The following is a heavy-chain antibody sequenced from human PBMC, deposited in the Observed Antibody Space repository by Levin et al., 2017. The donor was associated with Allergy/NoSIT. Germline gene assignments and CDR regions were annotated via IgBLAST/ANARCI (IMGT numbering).Heavy chain of an antibody. V-gene: IGHV4-61*01. CDR1: GGSVSSATYY. J-gene: IGHJ4*02. CDR3: ARNWGYFDF. Sequence: SSETLSLTCTFSGGSVSSATYYWTWIRQSPGKGLQWIGYVDDRGNTNYNPSLKSRVTISLDRSQNQFSLKLKSVTAADTAVYFCARNWGYFDFWGQGALVTVAS. D-gene: IGHD7-27*01. CDR2: VDDRGNT.